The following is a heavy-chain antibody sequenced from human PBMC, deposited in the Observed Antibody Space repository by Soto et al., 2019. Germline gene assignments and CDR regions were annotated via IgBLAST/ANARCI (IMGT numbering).Heavy chain of an antibody. J-gene: IGHJ6*03. CDR2: INHSGST. CDR3: ARGSQPSIAAAGKEDYYYMDV. Sequence: QVQLQQWGAGLLKPSETLSLTCAVYGGSFSGYYWSWIRQPPGKGLEWIGEINHSGSTNYNPSLKSRVTISVDTSKNQFSLKLSSVTAADTAVYYCARGSQPSIAAAGKEDYYYMDVWGKGTTVTVSS. D-gene: IGHD6-13*01. V-gene: IGHV4-34*01. CDR1: GGSFSGYY.